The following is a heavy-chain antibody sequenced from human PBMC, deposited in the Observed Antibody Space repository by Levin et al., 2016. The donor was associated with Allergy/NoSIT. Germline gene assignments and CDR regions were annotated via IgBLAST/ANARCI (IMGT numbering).Heavy chain of an antibody. CDR2: INPSGGST. D-gene: IGHD4-17*01. J-gene: IGHJ6*02. Sequence: WVRQAPGQGLEWMGIINPSGGSTSYAQKFQGRVTMTRDTSTSTVYMELSSLRSEDTAVYYCARDSPPSDGDYHYYYGMDVWGQGTTVTVSS. V-gene: IGHV1-46*01. CDR3: ARDSPPSDGDYHYYYGMDV.